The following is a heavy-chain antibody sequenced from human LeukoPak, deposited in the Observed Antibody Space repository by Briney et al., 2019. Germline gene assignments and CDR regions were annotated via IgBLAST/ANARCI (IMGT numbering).Heavy chain of an antibody. CDR1: GGSISSYY. V-gene: IGHV4-59*01. J-gene: IGHJ4*02. CDR2: IYYSGTT. Sequence: SETLSPTCTVSGGSISSYYWSWIRQPPGKGLEWIGYIYYSGTTNYNPSLKSRVTISVDTSKNQFSLKLSSVTAADTAVYYCARGVYIAAAQYAYWGQGTLVTVSS. CDR3: ARGVYIAAAQYAY. D-gene: IGHD6-13*01.